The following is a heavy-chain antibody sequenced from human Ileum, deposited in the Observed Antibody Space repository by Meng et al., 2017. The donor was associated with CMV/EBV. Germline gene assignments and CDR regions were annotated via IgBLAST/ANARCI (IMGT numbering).Heavy chain of an antibody. D-gene: IGHD2-21*01. V-gene: IGHV3-66*02. CDR1: GFTVSSNY. J-gene: IGHJ6*02. CDR3: ARESAGFYSMDV. CDR2: IYSGGGST. Sequence: GGSLRLSCAASGFTVSSNYMSWVRQAPGKGLEWVSVIYSGGGSTHYADSVKGRFTISRDNSKNTLYLQMNSLRAEDTAVYYCARESAGFYSMDVWGQGTTVTVSS.